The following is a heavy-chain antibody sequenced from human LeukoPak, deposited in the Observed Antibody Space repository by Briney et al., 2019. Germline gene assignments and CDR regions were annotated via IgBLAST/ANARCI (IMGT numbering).Heavy chain of an antibody. CDR3: ARQRYCSSTSCSYGDWFDP. Sequence: SETLSLTCTVSGGSISSSSYYWGWIRQPPGKRLEWIGSIYYSGSTYYNPSLKSRVTISVDTSKNQFSLKLSSVTAADTAVYYCARQRYCSSTSCSYGDWFDPWGQGTLVTVSS. J-gene: IGHJ5*02. CDR1: GGSISSSSYY. V-gene: IGHV4-39*01. D-gene: IGHD2-2*01. CDR2: IYYSGST.